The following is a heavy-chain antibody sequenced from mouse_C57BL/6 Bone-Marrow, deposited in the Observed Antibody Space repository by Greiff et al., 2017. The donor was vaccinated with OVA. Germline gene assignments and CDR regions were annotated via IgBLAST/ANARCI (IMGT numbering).Heavy chain of an antibody. V-gene: IGHV1-18*01. CDR2: INPNNGGT. J-gene: IGHJ1*03. Sequence: EVQLQQSGPELVKPGASVKIPCKASGYTFTDYNMDWVKQSHGKSLEWIGDINPNNGGTIYNQKFKGKATLTVDKSSSTAYMELRSLTSEDTAVYYCARVYYYGSRGYFDVWGTGTTVTVSS. D-gene: IGHD1-1*01. CDR3: ARVYYYGSRGYFDV. CDR1: GYTFTDYN.